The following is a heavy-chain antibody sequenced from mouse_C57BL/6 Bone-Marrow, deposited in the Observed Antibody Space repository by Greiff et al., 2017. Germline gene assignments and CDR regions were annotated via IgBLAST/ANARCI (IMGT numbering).Heavy chain of an antibody. V-gene: IGHV5-12*01. CDR3: ARPYYGSSPYAMDY. J-gene: IGHJ4*01. CDR1: GFTFSDYY. Sequence: EVKLVESGGGLVQPGGSLKLSCAASGFTFSDYYMYWVRQTPEKRLEWVAYISNGGGSTYYPDTVKGRFTISRDNAKNTLYLQMSRLKSEDTAMYYCARPYYGSSPYAMDYWGQGTSVTVSS. CDR2: ISNGGGST. D-gene: IGHD1-1*01.